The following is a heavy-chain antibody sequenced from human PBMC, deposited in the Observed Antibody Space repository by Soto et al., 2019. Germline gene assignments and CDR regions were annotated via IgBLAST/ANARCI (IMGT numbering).Heavy chain of an antibody. Sequence: QVQLVESGGGVVQPGRSLRLSCAASGLTFSSYAMHWVRQAPGKGLEWVAVISYDGSNKYYADSVKGRFTISRDNSKNTMYLQMNSLRAEDTAVYYCARDYYRFNSGYGFSMDVWGQGTTVTVSS. CDR2: ISYDGSNK. CDR1: GLTFSSYA. D-gene: IGHD5-12*01. J-gene: IGHJ6*02. CDR3: ARDYYRFNSGYGFSMDV. V-gene: IGHV3-30-3*01.